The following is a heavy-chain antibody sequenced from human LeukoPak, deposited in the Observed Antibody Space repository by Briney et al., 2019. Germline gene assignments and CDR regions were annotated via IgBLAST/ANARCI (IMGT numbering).Heavy chain of an antibody. J-gene: IGHJ4*02. CDR3: ARGGGDFWSAYYSGYYFDY. Sequence: PGGSLRLSCAASGFTFTNYWMSWVRQAPGKGLGWVANIKQDGSEKYHVDSVKGRFTISRDNAKSSLYLQMNSLRAEDTAVYYCARGGGDFWSAYYSGYYFDYWGQGTLVTVSS. D-gene: IGHD3-3*01. CDR1: GFTFTNYW. CDR2: IKQDGSEK. V-gene: IGHV3-7*01.